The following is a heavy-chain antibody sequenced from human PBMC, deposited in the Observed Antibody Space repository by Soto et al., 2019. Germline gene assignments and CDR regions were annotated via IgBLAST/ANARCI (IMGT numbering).Heavy chain of an antibody. Sequence: QGQLVQSGAEVKKPGAAVKISCRASGYTFTSYDINWVRQATGQGLAWMGWMNPNSGNTAYAQKFKGRVTMTRNTSISTAYMELSSLRSEDTAVYYCARESLRGMAVWGQGTTVTVSS. V-gene: IGHV1-8*01. CDR3: ARESLRGMAV. J-gene: IGHJ6*02. CDR2: MNPNSGNT. CDR1: GYTFTSYD.